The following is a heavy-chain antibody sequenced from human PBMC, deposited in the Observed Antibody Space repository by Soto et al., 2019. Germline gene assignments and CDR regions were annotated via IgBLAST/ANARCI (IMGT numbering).Heavy chain of an antibody. CDR1: GFTFSSYA. V-gene: IGHV3-30-3*01. CDR3: ARLPNRIAAAPPIYYYMDV. CDR2: ISYDGSNK. Sequence: GGSLRLSCAASGFTFSSYAMHWVRQAPGKGLEWVAVISYDGSNKYYADSVKGRFTISRDNSKNTLYLQMNSLRAEDTAVYYCARLPNRIAAAPPIYYYMDVWGKGTTXTVSS. J-gene: IGHJ6*03. D-gene: IGHD6-13*01.